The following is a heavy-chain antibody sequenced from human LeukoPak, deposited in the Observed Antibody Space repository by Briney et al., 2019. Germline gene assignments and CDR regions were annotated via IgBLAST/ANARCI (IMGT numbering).Heavy chain of an antibody. J-gene: IGHJ6*03. CDR1: GGTFSSYA. D-gene: IGHD3-10*01. Sequence: SVEVSCKASGGTFSSYAISWVRQAPGQGLEWMGGIIPIFGTANYAQKFQGRVTITADESASTAYMELSSLRSEDTAVYYCARGSVVRGVIPPYYYYYYMDVWGKGTTVTVSS. CDR2: IIPIFGTA. V-gene: IGHV1-69*01. CDR3: ARGSVVRGVIPPYYYYYYMDV.